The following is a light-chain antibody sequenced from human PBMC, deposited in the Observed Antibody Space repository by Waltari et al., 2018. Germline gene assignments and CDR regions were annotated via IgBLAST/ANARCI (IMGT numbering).Light chain of an antibody. Sequence: EIVLTQSPGTLSLSPGERATLSCRASQSIGRYLAWYPQKPDQAPRLLFHGASSRATGIPDRFSGSGAVTDFSLTISRLEPEDFAVYYCQNHERLPATFGQGTKVEIK. J-gene: IGKJ1*01. V-gene: IGKV3-20*01. CDR3: QNHERLPAT. CDR2: GAS. CDR1: QSIGRY.